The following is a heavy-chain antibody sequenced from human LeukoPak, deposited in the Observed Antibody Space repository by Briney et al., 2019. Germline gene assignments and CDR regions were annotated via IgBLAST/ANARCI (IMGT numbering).Heavy chain of an antibody. CDR3: ARDFGSVRGVIDY. CDR1: GFTVSSNY. J-gene: IGHJ4*02. Sequence: PGGSLRLSCAASGFTVSSNYMSWVRQAPGKGLEWVSVIYSGGSTYYADSVKGRFTISRDNSKNTLYLQMNSLRAEDTAVYHCARDFGSVRGVIDYWGQGTLVTVSS. CDR2: IYSGGST. D-gene: IGHD3-10*01. V-gene: IGHV3-66*01.